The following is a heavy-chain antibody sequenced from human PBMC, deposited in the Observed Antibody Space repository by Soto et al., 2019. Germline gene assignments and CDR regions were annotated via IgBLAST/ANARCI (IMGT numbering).Heavy chain of an antibody. D-gene: IGHD2-2*01. CDR1: GGSISSGGYY. Sequence: SETLSLTCTVSGGSISSGGYYWSWIRQRPGKGLEWIGYIYYSGSTYYNPSLKSRVTISVDTSKNQFSLKLSSVTAADTAVYYCAREVHEAGYCSSTSCSREWFDPWGQGTLVTVSS. CDR3: AREVHEAGYCSSTSCSREWFDP. J-gene: IGHJ5*02. V-gene: IGHV4-31*03. CDR2: IYYSGST.